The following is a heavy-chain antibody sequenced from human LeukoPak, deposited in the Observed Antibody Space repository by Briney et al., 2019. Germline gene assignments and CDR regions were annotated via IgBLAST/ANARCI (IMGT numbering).Heavy chain of an antibody. D-gene: IGHD3-10*01. CDR2: INAYNGNT. CDR1: GYTFTSYG. V-gene: IGHV1-18*01. Sequence: ASVKVSCKAPGYTFTSYGISWVRQAPGQGLEWMGWINAYNGNTNYAQKLQGRVTMTTDTSTSTAYMELRSLRSDDTAVYYCARDNTMVRGVIPVYGMDVWGQGTTVTVSS. J-gene: IGHJ6*02. CDR3: ARDNTMVRGVIPVYGMDV.